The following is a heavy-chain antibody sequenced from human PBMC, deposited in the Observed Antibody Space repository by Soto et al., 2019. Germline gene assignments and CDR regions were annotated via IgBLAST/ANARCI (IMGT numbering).Heavy chain of an antibody. CDR1: GVTFSSYT. D-gene: IGHD5-12*01. Sequence: QVQLVQSGAEVKKPGSSVKVSCKASGVTFSSYTISWVRQAPGQGLEWMGRIIPILGIANYAQKFQGRVTITADKSTSTAYMELSSLRSEYTAVYYCAREEGGYDSGPYYYYYMDVWGKGTTVTVSS. CDR3: AREEGGYDSGPYYYYYMDV. J-gene: IGHJ6*03. CDR2: IIPILGIA. V-gene: IGHV1-69*08.